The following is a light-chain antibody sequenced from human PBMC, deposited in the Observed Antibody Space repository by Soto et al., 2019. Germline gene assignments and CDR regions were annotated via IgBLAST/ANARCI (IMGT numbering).Light chain of an antibody. Sequence: QSVLTQPAAVSGSPGQSITISCIGTNSDIGSYNLVSGYRQHPGKVPKHLIYEGSRRPSGIADRLSGSKSGNTASLTISGLQAEDEADYYCYSKLRGGSFVFGTGTKLTVL. CDR1: NSDIGSYNL. CDR2: EGS. J-gene: IGLJ1*01. CDR3: YSKLRGGSFV. V-gene: IGLV2-23*01.